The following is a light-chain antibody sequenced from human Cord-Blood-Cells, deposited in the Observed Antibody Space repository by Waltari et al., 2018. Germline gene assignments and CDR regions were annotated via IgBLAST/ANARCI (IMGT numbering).Light chain of an antibody. CDR1: QSVLYSSNNNNY. CDR3: QQYYSTPQT. Sequence: DIVMTQSPDFLAVYLGERATINCKSSQSVLYSSNNNNYLAWYQQKTGQTHKLLIYWASTRESGVPYRFSGSGSGTDFTLTISSLQAEDVAVYYCQQYYSTPQTFSQRTKVEIK. V-gene: IGKV4-1*01. CDR2: WAS. J-gene: IGKJ1*01.